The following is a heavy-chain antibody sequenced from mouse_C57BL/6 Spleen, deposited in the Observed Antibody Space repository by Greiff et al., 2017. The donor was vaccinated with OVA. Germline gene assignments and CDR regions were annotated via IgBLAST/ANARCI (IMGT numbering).Heavy chain of an antibody. J-gene: IGHJ3*01. D-gene: IGHD2-4*01. CDR3: AREGSYDYGRELAD. CDR2: IDPNSVGT. CDR1: GYTFTSYW. Sequence: VKPGASVQLSCKASGYTFTSYWMHWVKQRPGRGLEWIGRIDPNSVGTNYNEKFKSKATLTVDKPSSKAYMQVSSLTSEDAAVDYCAREGSYDYGRELADWGQGTLVSVSA. V-gene: IGHV1-72*01.